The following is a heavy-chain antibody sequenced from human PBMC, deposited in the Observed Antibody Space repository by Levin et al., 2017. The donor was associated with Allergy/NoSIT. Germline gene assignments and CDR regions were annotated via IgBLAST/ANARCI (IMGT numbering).Heavy chain of an antibody. V-gene: IGHV3-74*01. Sequence: HGESLKISCAASGFTFSSYWMHWVRQVPGKGLVWLSRIYTDASNTYYADSVKGRFTISRDNAQNTLFLQLSSLKVDDTAVYYCARGASGYGNFDYWGQGTLVTVSS. J-gene: IGHJ4*02. CDR2: IYTDASNT. CDR3: ARGASGYGNFDY. D-gene: IGHD5-12*01. CDR1: GFTFSSYW.